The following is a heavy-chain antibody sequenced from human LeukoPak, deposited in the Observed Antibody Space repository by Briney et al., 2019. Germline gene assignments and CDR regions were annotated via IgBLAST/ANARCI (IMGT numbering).Heavy chain of an antibody. CDR1: GYTFTGYY. D-gene: IGHD3-10*01. CDR3: ARLGTMVRGVDLGYYYMDV. Sequence: ASVKVSCKASGYTFTGYYMHWVRQAPGRGLEWMGWINPNSGGTNYAQKFQGRVTMTRDTSISTAYMELSRLRSDDTAVYYCARLGTMVRGVDLGYYYMDVWGKGTTVTVSS. CDR2: INPNSGGT. J-gene: IGHJ6*03. V-gene: IGHV1-2*02.